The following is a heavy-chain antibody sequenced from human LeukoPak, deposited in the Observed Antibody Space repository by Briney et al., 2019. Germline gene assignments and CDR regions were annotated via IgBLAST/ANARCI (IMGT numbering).Heavy chain of an antibody. CDR3: AKDATTLPYYYSYMDV. Sequence: PGGSLRLSCAASGFTFSSYGMHWVRQAPGKGLELVAFIRYDGSNKYYADSVKGRFTISRDNSKNTLYLQMNSLRAEDTAVYYCAKDATTLPYYYSYMDVWGKGTTVTVSS. V-gene: IGHV3-30*02. D-gene: IGHD4-17*01. CDR2: IRYDGSNK. J-gene: IGHJ6*03. CDR1: GFTFSSYG.